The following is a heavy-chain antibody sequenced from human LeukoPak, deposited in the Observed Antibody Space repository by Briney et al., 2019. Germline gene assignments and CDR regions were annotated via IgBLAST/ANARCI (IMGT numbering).Heavy chain of an antibody. J-gene: IGHJ4*02. CDR3: ARASPGYGGYSY. Sequence: GGSLRLSCAASGFTFSTYSMNWVRQAPGKGLEWVANIKEDGSAKYYVDSMKGRFTISRDNAKNSLYLQINSLRAEDTAVYYCARASPGYGGYSYWGQGTLVTVSS. CDR2: IKEDGSAK. CDR1: GFTFSTYS. V-gene: IGHV3-7*04. D-gene: IGHD5-12*01.